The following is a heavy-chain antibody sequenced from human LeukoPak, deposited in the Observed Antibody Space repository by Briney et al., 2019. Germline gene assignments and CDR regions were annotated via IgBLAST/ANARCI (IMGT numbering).Heavy chain of an antibody. V-gene: IGHV3-23*01. Sequence: GGSLRLSCAASGFTFSNYAMSWVRQAPGKGLEWVSTISGSGGSTYYADSVKGQFTISRDNSKNTLYLQMNSLRAEDTAVYFCAKEEWLLAVYFDYWGQGTLVTVSS. D-gene: IGHD3-3*01. CDR1: GFTFSNYA. CDR2: ISGSGGST. CDR3: AKEEWLLAVYFDY. J-gene: IGHJ4*02.